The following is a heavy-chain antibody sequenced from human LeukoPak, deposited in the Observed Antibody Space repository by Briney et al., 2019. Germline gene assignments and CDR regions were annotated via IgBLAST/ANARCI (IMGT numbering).Heavy chain of an antibody. CDR1: GYTFTSYA. CDR3: ARVGYDFWSGYQYYFDY. J-gene: IGHJ4*02. V-gene: IGHV7-4-1*02. CDR2: INTNTGNP. D-gene: IGHD3-3*01. Sequence: ASVKVPCKASGYTFTSYAMNWVRQAPGQGLEWMGWINTNTGNPTYAQGFTGRFVFSLDTSVSTAYLQISSLKAEDTAVYYCARVGYDFWSGYQYYFDYWGQGTLVTVSS.